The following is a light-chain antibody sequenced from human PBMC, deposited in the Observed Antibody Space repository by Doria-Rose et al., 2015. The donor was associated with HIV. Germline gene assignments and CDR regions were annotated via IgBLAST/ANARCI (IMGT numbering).Light chain of an antibody. Sequence: TQSPESLGMSLGERATLNCKSNQSLLYTSKNYLAWYQQKPGQPPKLLIYWASTRQSEVTARFSGSGSGTDFTLTISSLEAEDVAVYYCQQYYDTPSFGPGTTGDIK. V-gene: IGKV4-1*01. CDR2: WAS. CDR1: QSLLYTSKNY. J-gene: IGKJ3*01. CDR3: QQYYDTPS.